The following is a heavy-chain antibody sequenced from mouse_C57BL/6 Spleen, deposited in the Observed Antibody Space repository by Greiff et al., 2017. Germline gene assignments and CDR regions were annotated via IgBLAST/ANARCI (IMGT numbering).Heavy chain of an antibody. D-gene: IGHD3-2*02. Sequence: QVQLKESGPELVKPGASVKISCKASGYAFSSSWMNWVKQRPGKGLEWIGRLYPGDGDTNYNGKFKGKATLTADKSSSTAYMQLSSLTSEDSAVYFCARRSSGLYYFDYWGQGTTLTVSS. CDR3: ARRSSGLYYFDY. V-gene: IGHV1-82*01. CDR1: GYAFSSSW. CDR2: LYPGDGDT. J-gene: IGHJ2*01.